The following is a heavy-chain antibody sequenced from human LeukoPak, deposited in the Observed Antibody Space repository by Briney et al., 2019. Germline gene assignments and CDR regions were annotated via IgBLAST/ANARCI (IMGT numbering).Heavy chain of an antibody. CDR1: GFTFSSYA. CDR3: AKESKWEQLYDAFDI. CDR2: ISYDGSNK. Sequence: GGSLRLSCAASGFTFSSYAMHWVRQAPGKGLEWVAVISYDGSNKYYAGSVKGRFSISRDNSKNTLYLQMNSVRAEDTAVYYCAKESKWEQLYDAFDIWGQGTMVTVSS. J-gene: IGHJ3*02. V-gene: IGHV3-30*18. D-gene: IGHD1-26*01.